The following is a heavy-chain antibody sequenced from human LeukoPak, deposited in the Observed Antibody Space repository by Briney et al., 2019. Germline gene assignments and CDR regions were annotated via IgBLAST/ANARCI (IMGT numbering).Heavy chain of an antibody. CDR3: ARGRGALDY. CDR1: GGSISSSSYY. Sequence: SETLSLTCTVSGGSISSSSYYWGWIRQPPGKGLEWIGSIYYSGTTHYNPSLKSRVTISLDTSKNQFSLKLSSVTAADTAVYYCARGRGALDYWGQGTLVTVSS. D-gene: IGHD3-16*01. V-gene: IGHV4-39*07. J-gene: IGHJ4*02. CDR2: IYYSGTT.